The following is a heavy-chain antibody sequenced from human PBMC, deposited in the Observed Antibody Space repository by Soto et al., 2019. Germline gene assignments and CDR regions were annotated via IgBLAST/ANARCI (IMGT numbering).Heavy chain of an antibody. CDR2: ISSSSSTI. J-gene: IGHJ4*02. Sequence: PGGSLRLSCAASGFTFSSYSMNWVRQAPGKGLEWVSYISSSSSTIYYAESVKGRFTISRDNAKNSLYLQMNSLRAEDTAVYYCARDGNYGDYDVTSYFDYWGQGTLVTVSS. CDR3: ARDGNYGDYDVTSYFDY. CDR1: GFTFSSYS. V-gene: IGHV3-48*01. D-gene: IGHD4-17*01.